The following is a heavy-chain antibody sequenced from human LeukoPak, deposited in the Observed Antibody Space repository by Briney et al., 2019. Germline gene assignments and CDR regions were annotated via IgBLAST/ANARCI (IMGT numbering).Heavy chain of an antibody. J-gene: IGHJ2*01. CDR3: ARSVIVPAATHDCSGGSCYSWYFDL. V-gene: IGHV7-4-1*02. D-gene: IGHD2-15*01. Sequence: ASVKVSCKTSGYTFTSYAMNWMRQAPGQGLEWMGWINTNTGNPTYAQGFTGRFVFSLDTSVSTAYLQISSLKAEDTAVYYCARSVIVPAATHDCSGGSCYSWYFDLWGRGTLVTVSS. CDR1: GYTFTSYA. CDR2: INTNTGNP.